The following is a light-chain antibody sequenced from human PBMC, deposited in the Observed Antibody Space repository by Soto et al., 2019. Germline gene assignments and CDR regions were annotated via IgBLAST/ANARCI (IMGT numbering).Light chain of an antibody. V-gene: IGLV2-11*01. Sequence: QSALTQPASMSGSPGQSITISCTGTSSDIGRYNFVSWYQHHPGKAPKLIIYDVTKRPSGVPDRFSGSKSGNTASLTISGLQAEDEADYYCCSHAGSYTWVFGGGTKLTVL. CDR1: SSDIGRYNF. J-gene: IGLJ3*02. CDR2: DVT. CDR3: CSHAGSYTWV.